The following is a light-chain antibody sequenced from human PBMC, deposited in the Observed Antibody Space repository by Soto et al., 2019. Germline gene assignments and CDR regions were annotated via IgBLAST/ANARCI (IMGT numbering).Light chain of an antibody. Sequence: QSALTQPASVSGSPGQSITISSSGTSSDIGAFNYVSWYYQHPGKAPKLIIYEVNKRPSGVSNRFSGSKSGNAASLTISGSQDEDEGDYYRSSYNDISTVIFGGGTKVTV. V-gene: IGLV2-14*01. J-gene: IGLJ2*01. CDR1: SSDIGAFNY. CDR2: EVN. CDR3: SSYNDISTVI.